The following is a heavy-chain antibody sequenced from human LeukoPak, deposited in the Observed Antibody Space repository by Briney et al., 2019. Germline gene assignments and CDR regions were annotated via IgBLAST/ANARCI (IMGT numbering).Heavy chain of an antibody. CDR2: IKEDGSEK. Sequence: GGSLRLSCTASGFTFNRDWTAWVRQAPGKGLEWVANIKEDGSEKNYVDSVKGRFTISRDNAENSLYLQMNSLRAEDTAVYYCARDGLTYYYDSSAPRGGFDYWGQGTLVTVSS. CDR1: GFTFNRDW. D-gene: IGHD3-22*01. CDR3: ARDGLTYYYDSSAPRGGFDY. V-gene: IGHV3-7*01. J-gene: IGHJ4*02.